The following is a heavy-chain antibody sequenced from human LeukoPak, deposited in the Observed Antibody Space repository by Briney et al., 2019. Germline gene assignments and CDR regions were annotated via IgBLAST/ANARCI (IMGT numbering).Heavy chain of an antibody. CDR2: IYYSGST. CDR3: ARQARGFGESPFDY. Sequence: PSETLSLTCTLSGGSISSSSYYGGWIRQPPGKGLEWIGSIYYSGSTYYNPSLKSRVSISVDTSKNQFSLKLSSMPAADTAVYYCARQARGFGESPFDYWGQGTLVTVSS. V-gene: IGHV4-39*01. J-gene: IGHJ4*02. D-gene: IGHD3-10*01. CDR1: GGSISSSSYY.